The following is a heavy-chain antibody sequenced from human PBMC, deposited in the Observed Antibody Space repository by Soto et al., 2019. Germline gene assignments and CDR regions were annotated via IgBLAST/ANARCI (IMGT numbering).Heavy chain of an antibody. CDR3: ATRTGGVRHTPTTY. CDR1: GFTFSNYW. J-gene: IGHJ4*02. D-gene: IGHD5-12*01. CDR2: MNSDGSNT. V-gene: IGHV3-74*01. Sequence: EVQLVESGGALVQPGGSLRLSCAASGFTFSNYWMHWVRQAPGKGLVWISRMNSDGSNTVYADAVKGRFTISRDNAKHTLYLQMNSLRVEDTAADYCATRTGGVRHTPTTYGAQGTLVTGSS.